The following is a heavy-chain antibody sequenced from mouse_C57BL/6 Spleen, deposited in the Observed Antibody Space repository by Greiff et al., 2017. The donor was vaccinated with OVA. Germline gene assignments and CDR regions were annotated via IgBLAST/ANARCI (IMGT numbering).Heavy chain of an antibody. D-gene: IGHD2-4*01. CDR2: IWSGGST. J-gene: IGHJ2*01. CDR1: GFSLTSYG. V-gene: IGHV2-2*01. CDR3: ARRNYDYPYYFDY. Sequence: QVQLQQSGPGLVQPSQSLSITCTVSGFSLTSYGVHWVRQSPGKGLEWLGVIWSGGSTDYNAAFISRLSISKDNSKSQVFFKMNSLQADDTAIYYSARRNYDYPYYFDYWGQGTTLTVSS.